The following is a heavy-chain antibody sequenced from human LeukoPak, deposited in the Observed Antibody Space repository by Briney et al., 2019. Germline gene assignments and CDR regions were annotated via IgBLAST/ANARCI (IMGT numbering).Heavy chain of an antibody. CDR1: GYTFTGYY. D-gene: IGHD2-2*02. V-gene: IGHV1-2*02. J-gene: IGHJ3*02. Sequence: ASVKVSCKASGYTFTGYYMHWVRQAPGQGLEWMGWINPNSGGTNYAQKFQGRVTMTRDTSISTAHMELSRLRSDDTAVYYCATDPHCSSTSCYTSGIWGQGTMVTVSS. CDR3: ATDPHCSSTSCYTSGI. CDR2: INPNSGGT.